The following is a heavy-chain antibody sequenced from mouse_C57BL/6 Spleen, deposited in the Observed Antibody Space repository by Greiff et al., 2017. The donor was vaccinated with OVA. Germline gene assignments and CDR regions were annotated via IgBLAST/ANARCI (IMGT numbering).Heavy chain of an antibody. CDR3: ARHYYGSSYGYFDV. CDR1: GYSITSGYY. J-gene: IGHJ1*03. CDR2: ISYDGSN. D-gene: IGHD1-1*01. V-gene: IGHV3-6*01. Sequence: EVKLQESGPGLVKPSQSLSLTCSVPGYSITSGYYWNWIRQFPGNKLEWMGYISYDGSNNYNPSLKNRISITRDTSKNQFFLKLNSVTTEDTATYYCARHYYGSSYGYFDVWGTGTTVTVSS.